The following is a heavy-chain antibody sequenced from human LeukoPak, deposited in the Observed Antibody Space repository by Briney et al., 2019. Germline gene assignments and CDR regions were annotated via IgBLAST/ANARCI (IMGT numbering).Heavy chain of an antibody. Sequence: SVKVSCKASGYTFTSYGISWVRQAPGQGLEWMGGIIPIFGTANYAQKFQGRVTITADESTSTAYMELSSLRSEDTAVYYCARGDCTNGVCYLYYYYGMDVWGQGTTVTVSS. CDR1: GYTFTSYG. V-gene: IGHV1-69*13. CDR2: IIPIFGTA. D-gene: IGHD2-8*01. CDR3: ARGDCTNGVCYLYYYYGMDV. J-gene: IGHJ6*02.